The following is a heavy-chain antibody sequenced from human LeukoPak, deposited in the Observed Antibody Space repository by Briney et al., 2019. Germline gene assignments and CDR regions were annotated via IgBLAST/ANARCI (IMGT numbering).Heavy chain of an antibody. V-gene: IGHV1-69*13. CDR3: ARQGPRGGFGESLVGYYYYYMDV. J-gene: IGHJ6*03. Sequence: GASVKVSCKASGGTFSSYAISWVRQAPGQGLEWMGGIIPIFGTANYAQKFQGRVTITADESASTAYMELSSLRSEDTAVYYCARQGPRGGFGESLVGYYYYYMDVWGKGTTVTISS. D-gene: IGHD3-10*01. CDR2: IIPIFGTA. CDR1: GGTFSSYA.